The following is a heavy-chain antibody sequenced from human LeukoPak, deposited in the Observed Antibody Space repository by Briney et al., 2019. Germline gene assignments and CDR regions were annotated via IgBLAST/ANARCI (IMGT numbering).Heavy chain of an antibody. CDR3: ARPATPRERLLLY. Sequence: WETLSLTCAVYGGSFSDYYWTWIRQPPGKGLEWIGEINHSGSSNQNPSLKSRVTMSVDTSKNQFSLKLTSVTAADTAVYYCARPATPRERLLLYWGQGTLVTVSS. D-gene: IGHD3-22*01. CDR2: INHSGSS. V-gene: IGHV4-34*01. CDR1: GGSFSDYY. J-gene: IGHJ4*02.